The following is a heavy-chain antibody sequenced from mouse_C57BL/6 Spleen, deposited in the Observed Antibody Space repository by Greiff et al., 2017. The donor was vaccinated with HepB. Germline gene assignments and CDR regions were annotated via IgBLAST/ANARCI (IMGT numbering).Heavy chain of an antibody. D-gene: IGHD2-12*01. V-gene: IGHV2-9-1*01. CDR3: ARREGYYNYAMDY. CDR2: IWTGGGT. Sequence: VKLMESGPGLVAPSQSLSITCTVSGFSLTSYAISWVRQPPGKGLEWLGVIWTGGGTNYNSALKSRLSISKDNSKSQVFLKMNSLQTDDTARYYCARREGYYNYAMDYGGQGTSVTVYS. J-gene: IGHJ4*01. CDR1: GFSLTSYA.